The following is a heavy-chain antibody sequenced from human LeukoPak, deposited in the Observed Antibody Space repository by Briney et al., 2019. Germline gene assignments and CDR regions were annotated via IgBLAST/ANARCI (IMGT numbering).Heavy chain of an antibody. CDR3: ARDESDYYGSGGDAFDI. Sequence: PSETLSLTCTVSGGSISSGGYYWSWIRQHPGKGLEWIGYIYYSGSTYYNPSLKSRVTISVDTSKNQFSLKLSSVTAADTAVYYCARDESDYYGSGGDAFDIWGQGTMVTVSS. V-gene: IGHV4-31*03. CDR2: IYYSGST. J-gene: IGHJ3*02. CDR1: GGSISSGGYY. D-gene: IGHD3-10*01.